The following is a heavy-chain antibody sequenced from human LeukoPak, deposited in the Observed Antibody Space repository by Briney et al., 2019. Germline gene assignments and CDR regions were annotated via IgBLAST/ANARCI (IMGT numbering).Heavy chain of an antibody. V-gene: IGHV4-34*01. CDR2: INHSGST. D-gene: IGHD3-10*01. J-gene: IGHJ5*02. CDR1: GGSFSNYY. Sequence: SETLSLTCAVYGGSFSNYYWSWIRRPPGKGLEWIGEINHSGSTNYNPSLKSRVTISVDTSKNQFSLKLSSVTAADTAVYYCARRKNTAIAMVRGVRGGLNWFDPWGQGTLVTVSS. CDR3: ARRKNTAIAMVRGVRGGLNWFDP.